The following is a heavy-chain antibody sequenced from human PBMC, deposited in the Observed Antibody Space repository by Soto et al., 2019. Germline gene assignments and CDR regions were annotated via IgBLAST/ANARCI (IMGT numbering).Heavy chain of an antibody. CDR3: ARGRSFSYDSTPPPMFDP. V-gene: IGHV3-13*01. Sequence: GGSLKLSCAGSGFAFSTFDIHWVRQAPGKGLEWVSGIGTLSDTFYAASVQGRFTISRQNAKNSVYLQMNSLRAGDTAFYYCARGRSFSYDSTPPPMFDPWGQGTLVTVSS. CDR2: IGTLSDT. J-gene: IGHJ5*02. CDR1: GFAFSTFD. D-gene: IGHD3-10*01.